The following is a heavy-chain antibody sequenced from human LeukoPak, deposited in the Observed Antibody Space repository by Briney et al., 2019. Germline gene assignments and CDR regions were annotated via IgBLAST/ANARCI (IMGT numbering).Heavy chain of an antibody. V-gene: IGHV4-31*03. CDR2: IYYSGST. Sequence: PSETLSLTCTVSGGSISSGGYYWSWIRQHPGKGLEWIGYIYYSGSTYYNPSLKSRVTISVDTSKNQFSLKLSSVTAADTAVYYCAREVDSSGYQAWGQGTLVTVSS. CDR1: GGSISSGGYY. CDR3: AREVDSSGYQA. J-gene: IGHJ5*02. D-gene: IGHD3-22*01.